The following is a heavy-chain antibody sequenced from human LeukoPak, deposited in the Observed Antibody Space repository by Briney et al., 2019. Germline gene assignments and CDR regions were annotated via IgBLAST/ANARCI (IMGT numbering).Heavy chain of an antibody. Sequence: SETLSFTCAVSGGSISSGGYSWSWIRQPPGKGLEGIGYIYHSGSTYYNPSLKSRVTISVDRSKNQFSLKLSSVTAADTAVYYCARVFYGGNSAYFDYWGQGTLVTVSS. CDR1: GGSISSGGYS. J-gene: IGHJ4*02. V-gene: IGHV4-30-2*01. CDR3: ARVFYGGNSAYFDY. D-gene: IGHD4-23*01. CDR2: IYHSGST.